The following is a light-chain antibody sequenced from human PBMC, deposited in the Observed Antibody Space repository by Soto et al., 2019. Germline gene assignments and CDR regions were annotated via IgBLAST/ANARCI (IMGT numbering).Light chain of an antibody. J-gene: IGKJ1*01. V-gene: IGKV1-5*03. Sequence: DIQMTQSPSTLSASVGDRVTITCRASQNINNWLAWYQQKSGKAPKLLIYKASGLQNGVPGRFSGGGSGTEFTLTISSLQPDGFATYYCQQYDTYVWTFGQGTTVDVK. CDR3: QQYDTYVWT. CDR2: KAS. CDR1: QNINNW.